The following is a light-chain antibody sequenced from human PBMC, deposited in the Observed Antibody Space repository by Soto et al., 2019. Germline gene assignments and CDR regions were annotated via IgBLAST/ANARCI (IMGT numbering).Light chain of an antibody. V-gene: IGKV1-5*03. CDR1: QSIDDW. Sequence: DIQMTQSPSTLSASVGDRVAITCRASQSIDDWLTWHQQKPGKAPKRLIYKASTLESGVPPRYSGSGSGTEFTRTINSLQPDDFAGYYCLQHHTFALRFGGGTAVEI. CDR3: LQHHTFALR. CDR2: KAS. J-gene: IGKJ4*02.